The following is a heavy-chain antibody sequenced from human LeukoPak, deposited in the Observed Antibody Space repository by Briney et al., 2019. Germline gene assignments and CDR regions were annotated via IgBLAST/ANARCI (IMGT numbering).Heavy chain of an antibody. V-gene: IGHV3-9*01. CDR1: GFSFDDYA. Sequence: GGSLRLSCEASGFSFDDYAMHWVRQAPGKGLEWVSGISYNRDATGYADSVKGRFTVSRDNAKNSLYLQMNCLRAEDTALYYCAKGAAAGIRGYFDYWGQGILVTVSS. CDR2: ISYNRDAT. J-gene: IGHJ4*02. CDR3: AKGAAAGIRGYFDY. D-gene: IGHD6-25*01.